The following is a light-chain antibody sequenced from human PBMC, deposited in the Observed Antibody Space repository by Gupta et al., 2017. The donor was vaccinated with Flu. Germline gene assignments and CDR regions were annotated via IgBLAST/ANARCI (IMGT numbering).Light chain of an antibody. CDR1: ALTKQY. Sequence: VSVSPGQAARITCSGDALTKQYASWFQPKPGQAPWVVIDKGNERPSGIPERFPGSSSGTKVTLTISGVPAEDEADSYCQSTDSRASWLFGGGT. J-gene: IGLJ7*01. CDR2: KGN. CDR3: QSTDSRASWL. V-gene: IGLV3-25*03.